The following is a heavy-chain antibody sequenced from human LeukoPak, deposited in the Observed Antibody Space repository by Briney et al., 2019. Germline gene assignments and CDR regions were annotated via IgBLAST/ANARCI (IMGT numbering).Heavy chain of an antibody. CDR2: INPSGGST. V-gene: IGHV1-46*01. J-gene: IGHJ4*02. CDR3: ARDRVSRDPFDY. Sequence: ASVKVSCKASGYAFTSYYMHWVRQAPGQGLEWMGIINPSGGSTSYAQKFQGRVTMTRDTSTSTVYMELSSLRSEDTAVYYCARDRVSRDPFDYWGQGTLVTVSS. CDR1: GYAFTSYY. D-gene: IGHD2-2*01.